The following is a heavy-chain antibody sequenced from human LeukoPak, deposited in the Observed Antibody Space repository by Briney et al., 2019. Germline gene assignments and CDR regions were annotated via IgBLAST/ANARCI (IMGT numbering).Heavy chain of an antibody. CDR2: IYTSGST. J-gene: IGHJ4*02. Sequence: SETLSLTCTVSGSISSYYWSWIRQPPGKGLEWIGYIYTSGSTNYNPSLKSRVTISVDTSKNQFSLKLSSVTAADTAVYYCASKSLRTEFDYWGQGTLVTVSS. D-gene: IGHD1-14*01. CDR3: ASKSLRTEFDY. CDR1: GSISSYY. V-gene: IGHV4-4*09.